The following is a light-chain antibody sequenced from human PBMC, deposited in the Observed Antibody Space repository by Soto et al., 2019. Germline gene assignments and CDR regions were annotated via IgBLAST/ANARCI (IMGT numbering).Light chain of an antibody. V-gene: IGLV2-14*01. CDR3: SSYTNTNTYV. Sequence: QAVVTQPASVSGSPGQSITISCTGTSSDVGAYDSVSWYQQHPGKAPKLMIYEVINRSSGVSNRFSGSKSGNTASLTISGLQAEDEADYHCSSYTNTNTYVFGTGTKVTVL. CDR2: EVI. J-gene: IGLJ1*01. CDR1: SSDVGAYDS.